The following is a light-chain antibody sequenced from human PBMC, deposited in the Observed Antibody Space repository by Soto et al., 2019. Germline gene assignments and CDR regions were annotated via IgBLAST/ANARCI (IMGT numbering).Light chain of an antibody. CDR3: QYYYHSLSGWL. V-gene: IGLV1-40*01. J-gene: IGLJ2*01. CDR2: GDT. Sequence: QSVLTQPPSVSGAPGQRVTISCTGSSSNIGAGYDVHWYQQLPGTDPKPLISGDTNRPSGVPDRFSGSKSVTSASLAITGIQAEDEADYYCQYYYHSLSGWLFGGGTKRTVL. CDR1: SSNIGAGYD.